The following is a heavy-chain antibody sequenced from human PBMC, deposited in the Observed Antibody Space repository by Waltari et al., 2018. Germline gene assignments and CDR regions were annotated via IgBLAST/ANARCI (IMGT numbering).Heavy chain of an antibody. CDR1: GGSISRHY. CDR3: AREPGGYYYDSSGYPS. CDR2: IYYSGST. Sequence: QVQLQESGPGLVKPSETLSLTCTVPGGSISRHYWSWIRQPPGKGLEWIGYIYYSGSTNYNPSLKSRVTISVDTSKNQFSLKLSSVTAADTAVYYCAREPGGYYYDSSGYPSWGQGTLVTVSS. D-gene: IGHD3-22*01. V-gene: IGHV4-59*11. J-gene: IGHJ4*02.